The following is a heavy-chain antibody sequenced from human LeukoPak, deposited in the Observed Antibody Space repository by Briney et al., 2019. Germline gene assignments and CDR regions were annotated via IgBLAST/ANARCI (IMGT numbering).Heavy chain of an antibody. J-gene: IGHJ4*02. CDR2: IYYSGST. CDR3: ARPMVRGVIAFDY. D-gene: IGHD3-10*01. CDR1: GGSISSSSYY. Sequence: SETLSLTCTVSGGSISSSSYYWGWIRQPPGKGLEWIGSIYYSGSTYYNPSLKSRVTISVDTSKNPCSLKLSSVTAADTAVYYCARPMVRGVIAFDYWGQGTLVTVSS. V-gene: IGHV4-39*01.